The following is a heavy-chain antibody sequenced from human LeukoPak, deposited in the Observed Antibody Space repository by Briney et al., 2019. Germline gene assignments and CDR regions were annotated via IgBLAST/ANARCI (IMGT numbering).Heavy chain of an antibody. CDR3: ARHYYGSGSSVFDI. Sequence: SETLSLTCTVSGGSISTYYWSWIRQPPGKGLEWIGYVYNIGTTNYNPSLKSRVSVSADTSKNQFSLRLTSVTAADTALYYCARHYYGSGSSVFDIWGQGTVVTVSS. CDR1: GGSISTYY. D-gene: IGHD3-10*01. J-gene: IGHJ3*02. V-gene: IGHV4-59*08. CDR2: VYNIGTT.